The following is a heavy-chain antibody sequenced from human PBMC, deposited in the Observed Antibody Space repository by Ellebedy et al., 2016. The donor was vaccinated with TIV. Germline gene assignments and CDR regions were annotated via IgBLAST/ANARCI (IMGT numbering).Heavy chain of an antibody. J-gene: IGHJ4*02. CDR3: ARTDPWQPIDD. CDR1: GDSISSTNYF. Sequence: MPSETLSLTCVVSGDSISSTNYFWGWIRQPPGKGLEWIGSLNYGGESYFDPSLKSRVTMSLDMSKNQFSLNLRTVTAADTAVYYCARTDPWQPIDDWGQGTLVTVSS. V-gene: IGHV4-39*01. CDR2: LNYGGES. D-gene: IGHD2-21*02.